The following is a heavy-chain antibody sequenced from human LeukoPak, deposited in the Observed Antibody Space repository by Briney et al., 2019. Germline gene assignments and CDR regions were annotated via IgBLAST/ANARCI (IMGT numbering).Heavy chain of an antibody. CDR1: GFTFSSYS. J-gene: IGHJ4*02. D-gene: IGHD3-10*01. CDR2: MKKDGSET. Sequence: GGSLRLSCVVSGFTFSSYSMIWVRQAPGKGLQWVTNMKKDGSETNYVDSVKGRFTISRDNAKNSLYLQMNSLRAEDTAVYYCGRHRSGSGTYFIDYWGQGTLVSVSS. CDR3: GRHRSGSGTYFIDY. V-gene: IGHV3-7*01.